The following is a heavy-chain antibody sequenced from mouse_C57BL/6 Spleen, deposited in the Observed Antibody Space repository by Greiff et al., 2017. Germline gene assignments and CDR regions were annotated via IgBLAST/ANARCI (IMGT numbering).Heavy chain of an antibody. J-gene: IGHJ2*01. V-gene: IGHV1-7*01. CDR3: AIYDHYYGSSFDY. Sequence: VQLVESGAELAKPGASVKLSCKASGYTFTSYWMHWVKQRPGQGLEWIGYINPSSGYTKYNQKFKDKATLTADKSSSTAYMQLSSLTYEDSAVYYCAIYDHYYGSSFDYWGQGTTLTVSS. D-gene: IGHD1-1*01. CDR2: INPSSGYT. CDR1: GYTFTSYW.